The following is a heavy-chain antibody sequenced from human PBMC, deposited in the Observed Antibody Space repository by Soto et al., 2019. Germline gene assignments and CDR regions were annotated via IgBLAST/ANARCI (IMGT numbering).Heavy chain of an antibody. CDR1: GFTFSSYA. CDR2: I. CDR3: AKTHYDILDY. V-gene: IGHV3-23*01. J-gene: IGHJ4*02. D-gene: IGHD3-9*01. Sequence: VQLLESGGGLVQRGGSLRLSCAASGFTFSSYAMSWVRQAPGKGLEWVSAIKGRFTISRDDSKDTLYLQMNSLRAEDTAIYYCAKTHYDILDYWGQGTLVTVSS.